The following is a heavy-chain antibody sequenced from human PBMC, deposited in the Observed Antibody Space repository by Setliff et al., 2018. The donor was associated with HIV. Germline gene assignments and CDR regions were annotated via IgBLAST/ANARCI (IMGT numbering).Heavy chain of an antibody. V-gene: IGHV1-3*01. CDR1: GYTFTSYA. J-gene: IGHJ6*03. CDR2: INAGNGNT. CDR3: ARDPEAQIVVVPAYMDV. D-gene: IGHD2-2*01. Sequence: VKVSCKASGYTFTSYAMHWVRQAPGQRLEWMGWINAGNGNTKYSQKFQGRVTITRDTSASTAYMELSSLRSEDTAVYYCARDPEAQIVVVPAYMDVWGKGTTVTVSS.